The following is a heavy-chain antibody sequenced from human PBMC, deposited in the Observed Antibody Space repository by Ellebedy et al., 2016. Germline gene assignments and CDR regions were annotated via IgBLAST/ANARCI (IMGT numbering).Heavy chain of an antibody. CDR2: ISGSGGST. V-gene: IGHV3-23*01. Sequence: GGSLRLXXAASGFTFSSYAMSWVRQAPGIGLEWVSAISGSGGSTYYADSVKGRSTISRDNSKNTLYLRMNSLRAEDTAVYYCAKVPLIIVGATFYFDYWGQGTLVTVSS. J-gene: IGHJ4*02. D-gene: IGHD1-26*01. CDR1: GFTFSSYA. CDR3: AKVPLIIVGATFYFDY.